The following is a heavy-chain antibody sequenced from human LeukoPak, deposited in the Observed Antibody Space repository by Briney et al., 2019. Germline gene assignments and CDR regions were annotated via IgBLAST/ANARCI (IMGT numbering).Heavy chain of an antibody. CDR2: LYSDGNT. CDR3: ARGVEPLAANTLAY. J-gene: IGHJ4*02. D-gene: IGHD1-14*01. Sequence: GGSLRLSCAASVFTVITNDMTWVSQAPGKGLEWVSVLYSDGNTKYADSVQGRFTISRDNSKNTLYLEMNSLSPDDTAVYYCARGVEPLAANTLAYWGQGTLVTVSS. CDR1: VFTVITND. V-gene: IGHV3-53*01.